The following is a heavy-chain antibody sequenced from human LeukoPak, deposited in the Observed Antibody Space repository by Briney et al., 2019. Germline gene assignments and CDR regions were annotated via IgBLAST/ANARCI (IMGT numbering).Heavy chain of an antibody. Sequence: ASVKVSCKASEYTVAAYYIHWVRQAPGQDLEWMGWINPNSGGTNYAQKFQGRVTMTRDTSVSTVYMELSRLTSDDTAVYYCARDGLFASGVGATTGSDYWGQGTLVTVSS. D-gene: IGHD1-26*01. V-gene: IGHV1-2*02. CDR3: ARDGLFASGVGATTGSDY. CDR1: EYTVAAYY. CDR2: INPNSGGT. J-gene: IGHJ4*02.